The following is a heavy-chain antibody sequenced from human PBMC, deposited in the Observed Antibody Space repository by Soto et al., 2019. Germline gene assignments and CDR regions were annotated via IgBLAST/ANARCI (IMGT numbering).Heavy chain of an antibody. CDR1: GGSFSGYY. Sequence: SETLSLTCAVYGGSFSGYYWSWIRQPPGKGLEWIGEINHSGSTNYNPSLKRRVTISVDTSKNQFSLKLSSVTAADTAVYYCASIAVAALDYWGQGTLVTVSS. CDR3: ASIAVAALDY. J-gene: IGHJ4*02. CDR2: INHSGST. V-gene: IGHV4-34*01. D-gene: IGHD6-19*01.